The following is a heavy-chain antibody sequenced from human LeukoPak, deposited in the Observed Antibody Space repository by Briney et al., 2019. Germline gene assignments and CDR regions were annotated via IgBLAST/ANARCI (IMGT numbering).Heavy chain of an antibody. CDR1: GFTFSSYA. CDR3: AKDPNPYYYYYYMDV. J-gene: IGHJ6*03. V-gene: IGHV3-23*01. Sequence: GESLKISCAASGFTFSSYAMSWVRQAPGKGLEWVSAISGSGGSTYYADSVKGRFTISSDNSKNTLYLQMNSLRAEDTAVYYCAKDPNPYYYYYYMDVWGKGTTVTASS. CDR2: ISGSGGST. D-gene: IGHD1-14*01.